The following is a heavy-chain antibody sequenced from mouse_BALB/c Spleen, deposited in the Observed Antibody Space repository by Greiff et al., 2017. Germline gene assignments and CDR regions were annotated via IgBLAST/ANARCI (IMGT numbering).Heavy chain of an antibody. V-gene: IGHV5-4*02. Sequence: EVQVVESGGGLVKPGGSLKLSCAASGFTFSDYYMYWVRQTPEKRLEWVATISDGGSYTYYPDSVKGRFTISRDNAKNNLYLQMSSLKSEDTAMYYCARDKVPYYYAMDYWGQGTSVTVSS. CDR3: ARDKVPYYYAMDY. J-gene: IGHJ4*01. D-gene: IGHD2-14*01. CDR1: GFTFSDYY. CDR2: ISDGGSYT.